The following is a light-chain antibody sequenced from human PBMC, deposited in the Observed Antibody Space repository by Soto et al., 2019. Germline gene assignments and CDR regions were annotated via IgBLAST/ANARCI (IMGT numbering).Light chain of an antibody. CDR3: QQYESYPWT. J-gene: IGKJ1*01. CDR1: QSIGAW. Sequence: DIQMSQSPSTLSVSVGDRVTITCRASQSIGAWLAWYQQKPGKAPNLLIYKVSSLQNGVPSRFNGSGSGTEFTLTISSLQPDDFATYFCQQYESYPWTFGQGTEV. V-gene: IGKV1-5*03. CDR2: KVS.